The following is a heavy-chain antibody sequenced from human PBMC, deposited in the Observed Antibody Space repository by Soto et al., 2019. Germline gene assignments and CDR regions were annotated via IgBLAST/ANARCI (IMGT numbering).Heavy chain of an antibody. CDR2: INHSGST. V-gene: IGHV4-34*01. Sequence: SETLSLTCAVYGGSFSGYYWSWIRQPPGKGLEWIGEINHSGSTNYNPSLKSRVTISVDTSKNQFSLKLSSVTAADTAVYYCARVTGSSSSGMDVWGQGTTVTVSS. J-gene: IGHJ6*02. CDR3: ARVTGSSSSGMDV. D-gene: IGHD2-15*01. CDR1: GGSFSGYY.